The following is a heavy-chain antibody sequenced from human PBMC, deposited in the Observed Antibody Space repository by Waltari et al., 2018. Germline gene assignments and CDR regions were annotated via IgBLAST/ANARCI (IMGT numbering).Heavy chain of an antibody. CDR1: GFTVSSNY. V-gene: IGHV3-53*01. CDR3: ARGPPTPRYYYYGMDV. J-gene: IGHJ6*02. Sequence: EVQLVESGGGLIQPGGSLRLSCAASGFTVSSNYMSWVRQAPGKGLEWVSVIYSGGSTYYADSVKGRFTSSRDKSKNTLYLQMNSLRAEDTAVYYCARGPPTPRYYYYGMDVWGQGTTVTVSS. CDR2: IYSGGST.